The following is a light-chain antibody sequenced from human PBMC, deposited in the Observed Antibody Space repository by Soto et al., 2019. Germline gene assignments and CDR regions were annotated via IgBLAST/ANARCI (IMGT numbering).Light chain of an antibody. V-gene: IGLV2-14*01. J-gene: IGLJ1*01. CDR1: SSDVGGYNY. CDR2: DGS. CDR3: SSYRSSSAIHV. Sequence: QSALTQPASVSGSPGQSITISCTGTSSDVGGYNYVSWYQQHPGKAPKLMIYDGSNRPSGVSNRFSGSKSGNTASLTISGLQPEDEADYYCSSYRSSSAIHVFGTGTKLTVL.